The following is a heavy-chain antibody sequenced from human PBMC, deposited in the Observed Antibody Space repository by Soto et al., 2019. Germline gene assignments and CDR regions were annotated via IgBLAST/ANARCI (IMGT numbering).Heavy chain of an antibody. D-gene: IGHD6-13*01. J-gene: IGHJ5*02. Sequence: KISCKGSGYSFTSYWISWVRQMPGKGLEWMGRIDPSDSYTNYSPSFQGHVTISADKSISTAYLQWSSLKASDTAMYYCARRIAAAYNWFDPWGQGTLVTVSS. V-gene: IGHV5-10-1*01. CDR1: GYSFTSYW. CDR2: IDPSDSYT. CDR3: ARRIAAAYNWFDP.